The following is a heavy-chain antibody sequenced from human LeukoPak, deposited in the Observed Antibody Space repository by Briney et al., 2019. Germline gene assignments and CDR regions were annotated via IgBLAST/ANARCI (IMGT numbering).Heavy chain of an antibody. CDR3: ARERYSGYDSDYFDY. J-gene: IGHJ4*02. D-gene: IGHD5-12*01. Sequence: SETLSPTCTVSGGSIISSSYYWGWIRQPPGKGLEWIGSIYYSGSTYYNPSLKSRVTISVDTSKNQFSLKLSSVTAADTAVYYCARERYSGYDSDYFDYWGQGTLVTVSS. V-gene: IGHV4-39*07. CDR2: IYYSGST. CDR1: GGSIISSSYY.